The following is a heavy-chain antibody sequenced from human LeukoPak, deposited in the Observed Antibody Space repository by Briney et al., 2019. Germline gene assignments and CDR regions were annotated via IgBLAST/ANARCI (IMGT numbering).Heavy chain of an antibody. Sequence: ASVKVSCKASGYTFTSYGISWVRQAPGQGLEWMGWISAYNGNTNYAQKLQGRVTMTTDTSTSTAYMELRSLRSDDTAVYYCARLPQLLWFGEFNFDYWGQGTLVTVPS. CDR3: ARLPQLLWFGEFNFDY. D-gene: IGHD3-10*01. CDR2: ISAYNGNT. CDR1: GYTFTSYG. J-gene: IGHJ4*02. V-gene: IGHV1-18*01.